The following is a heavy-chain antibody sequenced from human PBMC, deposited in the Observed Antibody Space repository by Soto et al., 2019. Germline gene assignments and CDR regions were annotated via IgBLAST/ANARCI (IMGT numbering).Heavy chain of an antibody. J-gene: IGHJ6*02. V-gene: IGHV1-69*19. CDR1: GGTFSSYA. CDR2: IIPIFGTA. D-gene: IGHD6-13*01. CDR3: ARDQVGSSWYSSYYYGMDV. Sequence: QVQLVQSGAEVQKPGSSVKVSCKASGGTFSSYAISWVRQAPGQGLEWMGGIIPIFGTANYAQKFQGRVTITTDEATSTDYIELRSLRSDDTAVYYCARDQVGSSWYSSYYYGMDVWGQGTTVTVSS.